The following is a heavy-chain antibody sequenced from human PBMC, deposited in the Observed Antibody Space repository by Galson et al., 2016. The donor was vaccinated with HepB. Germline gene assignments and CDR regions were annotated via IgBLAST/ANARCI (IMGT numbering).Heavy chain of an antibody. D-gene: IGHD3-10*01. CDR2: ISWDGRSP. J-gene: IGHJ6*02. CDR1: GFTFDVYT. V-gene: IGHV3-43*01. CDR3: GKDWGSLWESSGKGMDV. Sequence: SLRLSCAAFGFTFDVYTMHWVRQAPGKGLEWVSLISWDGRSPDYADSVKGRFTVSRDNSKNSLYLQMNSLTTEDTALYYCGKDWGSLWESSGKGMDVWGQGTTVTVSS.